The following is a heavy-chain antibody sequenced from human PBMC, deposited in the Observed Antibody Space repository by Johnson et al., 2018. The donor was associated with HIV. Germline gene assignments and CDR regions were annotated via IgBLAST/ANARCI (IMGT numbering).Heavy chain of an antibody. CDR2: IKSYTDGGTT. V-gene: IGHV3-15*01. Sequence: VQLVESGGGVVQPGRSLKLSCVGYGFTFSNAWMNWVRQAPGKGLEWVGRIKSYTDGGTTEYAAAVKGRFTISRDDSKNTLYLQMNSLKTEDTAVYYCTTGKDIWGQGTMVTVSS. CDR1: GFTFSNAW. CDR3: TTGKDI. J-gene: IGHJ3*02.